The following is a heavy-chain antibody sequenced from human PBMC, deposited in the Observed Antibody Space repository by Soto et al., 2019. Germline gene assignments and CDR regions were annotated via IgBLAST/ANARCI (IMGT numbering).Heavy chain of an antibody. CDR3: TTSVTGTPRAIDY. D-gene: IGHD1-7*01. J-gene: IGHJ4*02. CDR1: GFPFSKAW. Sequence: PGGSLRLSCAVSGFPFSKAWMSWVRQAPGKGLEWIGRIKSRIDGGRVDYAAPVQGRFTISRDDSENTLFLQMNSLKTEDTAVYYCTTSVTGTPRAIDYWGQGTLVTVSS. CDR2: IKSRIDGGRV. V-gene: IGHV3-15*01.